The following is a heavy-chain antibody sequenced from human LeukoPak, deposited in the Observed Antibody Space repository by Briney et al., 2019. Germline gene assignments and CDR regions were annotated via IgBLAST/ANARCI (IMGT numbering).Heavy chain of an antibody. CDR2: IYPGLADT. Sequence: ESLKTPCKVSGYSFTSYWIGWVRQMPGKGLDWMGIIYPGLADTRYNPSFQGQVTISDDKSISTAYLQWSSLKASDTAMYYCAELGINMDRANWFDPWGQGTLVTVSS. CDR1: GYSFTSYW. V-gene: IGHV5-51*01. CDR3: AELGINMDRANWFDP. D-gene: IGHD3-10*01. J-gene: IGHJ5*02.